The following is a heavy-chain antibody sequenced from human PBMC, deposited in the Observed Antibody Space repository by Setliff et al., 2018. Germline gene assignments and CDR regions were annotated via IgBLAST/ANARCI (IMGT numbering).Heavy chain of an antibody. J-gene: IGHJ4*02. CDR2: VHFGGDT. Sequence: KTSETLSLTCTVSGGSINSYYWSWVRQSPGKGLEWIGFVHFGGDTNYNPSLKSRVTMSADTSNNQFSLNLRSVTAADTAVYFCARQPSSGAYYNPRPYYFDSWGQGTLVTVSS. CDR1: GGSINSYY. CDR3: ARQPSSGAYYNPRPYYFDS. D-gene: IGHD3-10*01. V-gene: IGHV4-59*01.